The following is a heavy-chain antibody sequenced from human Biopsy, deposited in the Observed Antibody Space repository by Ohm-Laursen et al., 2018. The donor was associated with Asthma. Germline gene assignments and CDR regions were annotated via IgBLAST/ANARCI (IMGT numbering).Heavy chain of an antibody. J-gene: IGHJ6*02. V-gene: IGHV1-69*13. CDR1: GGTFSNFA. D-gene: IGHD6-19*01. Sequence: VKISCKAPGGTFSNFAISWVRQAPGQGLEWLGGIMTVFGTTNYAQKFQGRVTITADESTSTAYMEVTSLRSEDTAIYYCARCQVGYSSGWSLLLKKIYYSGMDVWGQGATVTVSS. CDR3: ARCQVGYSSGWSLLLKKIYYSGMDV. CDR2: IMTVFGTT.